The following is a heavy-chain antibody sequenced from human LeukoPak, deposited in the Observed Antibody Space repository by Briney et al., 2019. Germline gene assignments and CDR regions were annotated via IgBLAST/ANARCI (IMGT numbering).Heavy chain of an antibody. CDR3: AREPTDELYSNYGFYYYYYGMDV. J-gene: IGHJ6*02. D-gene: IGHD4-11*01. Sequence: EAGGSLRLSCSASGFIFSPYAMHWVRQAPGKGLEYVSSISSEGKTTYYADSVKGRFTISRDNSKNTLYLQMNSLRAEDTAVYYCAREPTDELYSNYGFYYYYYGMDVWGQGTTVTVSS. V-gene: IGHV3-64*04. CDR2: ISSEGKTT. CDR1: GFIFSPYA.